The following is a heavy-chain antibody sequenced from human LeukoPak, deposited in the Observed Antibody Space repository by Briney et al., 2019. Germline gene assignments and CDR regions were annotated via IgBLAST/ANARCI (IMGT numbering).Heavy chain of an antibody. J-gene: IGHJ3*02. CDR2: IYYSGST. CDR1: GGSISSGGYY. V-gene: IGHV4-31*03. D-gene: IGHD6-19*01. CDR3: ARRGYSSGWYSDAFDI. Sequence: SQTLSLTCTVSGGSISSGGYYWSWIRQHPGKGLEWIGYIYYSGSTYYNPSLKSRVTISVDTSKNQFSLKLSSVTAADTAVYYCARRGYSSGWYSDAFDIWGQGTMVTVSS.